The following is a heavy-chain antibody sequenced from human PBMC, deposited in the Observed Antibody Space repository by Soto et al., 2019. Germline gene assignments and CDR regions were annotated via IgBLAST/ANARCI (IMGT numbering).Heavy chain of an antibody. CDR3: ARDYGSYSHPVDY. D-gene: IGHD6-13*01. CDR1: GFPFSDYY. V-gene: IGHV3-11*01. Sequence: GGSLRLSCAASGFPFSDYYMSWIRQAPGKEQEWVSYISSSGSTIYYADSVKGRFTISRDNAKNSLYLQMNSLRAEDTAVYYCARDYGSYSHPVDYWGQGTLVTVSS. CDR2: ISSSGSTI. J-gene: IGHJ4*02.